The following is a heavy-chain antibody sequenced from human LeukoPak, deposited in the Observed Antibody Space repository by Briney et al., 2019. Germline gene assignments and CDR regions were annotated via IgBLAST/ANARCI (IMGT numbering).Heavy chain of an antibody. CDR3: VGRPYYYYGMDV. V-gene: IGHV3-53*01. CDR2: IYSGDST. J-gene: IGHJ6*02. Sequence: GGSLRLSCAASGFTVNSNSMSWVRQATGKGLECVAAIYSGDSTYYPDSVKGRFSISRDNSKNTLYLQMGSLRAEDTAIYYCVGRPYYYYGMDVWGQGTTVIVSS. CDR1: GFTVNSNS.